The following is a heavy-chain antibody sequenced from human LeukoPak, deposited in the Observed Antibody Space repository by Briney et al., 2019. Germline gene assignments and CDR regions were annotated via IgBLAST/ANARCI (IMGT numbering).Heavy chain of an antibody. CDR3: AKIPYGDYLLDYYYYMDV. D-gene: IGHD4-17*01. CDR2: IRYDGSNK. Sequence: GGSLRLSCAAPGFTFSSYGMHWVRQAPGKGLEWVAFIRYDGSNKYYADSVKGRFTISRDNSKNTLYLQMNRLRAEDTAVYYCAKIPYGDYLLDYYYYMDVWGKGTTVTISS. V-gene: IGHV3-30*02. CDR1: GFTFSSYG. J-gene: IGHJ6*03.